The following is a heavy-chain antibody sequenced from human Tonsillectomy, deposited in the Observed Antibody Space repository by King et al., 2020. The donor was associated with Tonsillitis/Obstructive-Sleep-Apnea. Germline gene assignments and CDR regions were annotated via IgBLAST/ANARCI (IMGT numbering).Heavy chain of an antibody. D-gene: IGHD3-22*01. CDR2: ISAHNGHT. CDR3: ARDSMSHYYGSSGYYPFNY. V-gene: IGHV1-18*01. Sequence: VQLVQSGAEVKKPGASVKVSCKASGYTFTNYGISWVRQAPGQGLEWMAWISAHNGHTNYAQKLQGRVTMTTDTSTSTAYMELRSLRSDDTAVYYCARDSMSHYYGSSGYYPFNYWGQGTLVTVSA. CDR1: GYTFTNYG. J-gene: IGHJ4*02.